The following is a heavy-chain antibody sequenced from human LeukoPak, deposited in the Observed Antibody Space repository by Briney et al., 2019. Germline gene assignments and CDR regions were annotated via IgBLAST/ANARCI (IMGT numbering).Heavy chain of an antibody. CDR1: GFTFSSYG. V-gene: IGHV3-30*18. D-gene: IGHD6-13*01. Sequence: GRSLRLSCAASGFTFSSYGMLWVRQAPGKGLEWVAVISYDGSNKYYADSVKGRFTISRDNPKNTLYLQMNSLRAEDTAVYYCAKDVSIAAAGSDYWGQGTLVTVSS. CDR2: ISYDGSNK. J-gene: IGHJ4*02. CDR3: AKDVSIAAAGSDY.